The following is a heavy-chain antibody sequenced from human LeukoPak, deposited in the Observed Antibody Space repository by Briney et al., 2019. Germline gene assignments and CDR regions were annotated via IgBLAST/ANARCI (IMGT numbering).Heavy chain of an antibody. CDR1: GGSFSGYY. CDR2: INHSGST. J-gene: IGHJ3*02. D-gene: IGHD2-8*02. V-gene: IGHV4-34*01. Sequence: TSETLSLTCAVYGGSFSGYYWSWIRQPPGKGLEWIGEINHSGSTTYNPSLKSRVTFSVDTSKNQLSLKVNSLTAADTAVYFCARSLLWPTGTSDIWGQGTMVAVSS. CDR3: ARSLLWPTGTSDI.